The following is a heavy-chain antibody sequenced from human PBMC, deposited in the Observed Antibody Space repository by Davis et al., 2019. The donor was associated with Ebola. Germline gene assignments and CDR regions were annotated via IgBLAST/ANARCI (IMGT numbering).Heavy chain of an antibody. CDR2: ISGNGGGT. Sequence: GGSLRLSCAASGFTFRTYAMSWVRQAPGKGLEWVSTISGNGGGTYYADSVKGRFTISRDNSRDTLYLQINSLRVEDTAVYYCARSTAMVTWGQGTLVTVSS. J-gene: IGHJ5*02. CDR3: ARSTAMVT. D-gene: IGHD5-18*01. CDR1: GFTFRTYA. V-gene: IGHV3-23*01.